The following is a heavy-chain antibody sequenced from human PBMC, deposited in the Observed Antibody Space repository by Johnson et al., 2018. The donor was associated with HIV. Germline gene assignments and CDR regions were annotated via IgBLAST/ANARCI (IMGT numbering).Heavy chain of an antibody. CDR3: ARRDSGSLSFDL. V-gene: IGHV3-20*04. Sequence: VQLVESGGGLVQPGGSLRLSCAASGFIFDDYGLNWVRQAPGKGLEWVSGINWNGGITGYADSVQGRCTISRDNDKSSVYMQMNNLRAEDTAFYYCARRDSGSLSFDLWGQGTMVTVSS. CDR1: GFIFDDYG. J-gene: IGHJ3*01. D-gene: IGHD1-26*01. CDR2: INWNGGIT.